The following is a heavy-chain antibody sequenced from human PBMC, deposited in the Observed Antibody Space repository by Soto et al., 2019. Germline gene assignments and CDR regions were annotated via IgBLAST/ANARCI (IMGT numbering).Heavy chain of an antibody. D-gene: IGHD4-4*01. Sequence: GGSLRLSCAASGFTFSSYWMHWVRQAPGEGLMWVSRINPDGSTTSYADSVKGRFTISRDNAKNTLYLQMNSLRVEDTAVYYCARVPTTVTTPGMDVWGQGTTVTVSS. CDR3: ARVPTTVTTPGMDV. J-gene: IGHJ6*02. CDR1: GFTFSSYW. CDR2: INPDGSTT. V-gene: IGHV3-74*01.